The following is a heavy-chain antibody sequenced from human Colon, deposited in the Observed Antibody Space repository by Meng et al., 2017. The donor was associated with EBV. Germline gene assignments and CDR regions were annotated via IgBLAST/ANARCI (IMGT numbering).Heavy chain of an antibody. CDR2: IYYIGGT. D-gene: IGHD3-10*01. CDR3: ARVSGRSFDP. V-gene: IGHV4-61*01. J-gene: IGHJ5*02. CDR1: GDSVATGRYY. Sequence: QVQLQRSGPGLLKPSETLSLTCTVSGDSVATGRYYWSWIRQPPGKGLEWIAYIYYIGGTNYNPSLKSRLTISLDTSKNQFSLSLRSVTAADTAVYYCARVSGRSFDPWGQGTLVTVSS.